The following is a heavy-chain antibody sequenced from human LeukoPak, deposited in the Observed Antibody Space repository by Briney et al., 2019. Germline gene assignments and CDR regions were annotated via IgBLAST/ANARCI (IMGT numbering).Heavy chain of an antibody. V-gene: IGHV1-2*02. J-gene: IGHJ4*02. CDR1: GYTFTGYY. D-gene: IGHD2/OR15-2a*01. Sequence: ASVKVSCKASGYTFTGYYMHWVRQAPGQGLEWMGWINPNSGGTNYAQKFQGRVTMTRDTSISTAYMELSRLRSDDTAVYYCARAYGGFYRSDQCYYFDYWGQGTLVTVSS. CDR2: INPNSGGT. CDR3: ARAYGGFYRSDQCYYFDY.